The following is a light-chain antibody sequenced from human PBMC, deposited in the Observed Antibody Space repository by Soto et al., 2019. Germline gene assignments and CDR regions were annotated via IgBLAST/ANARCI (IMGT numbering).Light chain of an antibody. CDR1: SSDIGGYNY. V-gene: IGLV2-14*01. CDR2: EVS. J-gene: IGLJ3*02. Sequence: QSALTRPASVSGSPGQSITISCTGTSSDIGGYNYVSWYQQYPGKAPKLMIYEVSNRPSGVSNRFSGSKSGNTASLTISGLQAEDEADYYCTSYTTTSTWVFGGGTKVTVL. CDR3: TSYTTTSTWV.